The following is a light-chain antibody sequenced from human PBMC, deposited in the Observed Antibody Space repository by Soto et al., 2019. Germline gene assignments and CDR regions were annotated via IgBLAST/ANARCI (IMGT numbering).Light chain of an antibody. J-gene: IGKJ4*01. CDR1: QSISPW. V-gene: IGKV1-5*03. CDR3: QQYERYPMT. CDR2: KAS. Sequence: DSQMTQFPSTLSASVGDRVTITCRASQSISPWLAWYQQKPGKAPKILISKASTLQSGVPPRFSGSGSGTEFTLPISSLQPDDFATYYCQQYERYPMTFGGGTKVEIK.